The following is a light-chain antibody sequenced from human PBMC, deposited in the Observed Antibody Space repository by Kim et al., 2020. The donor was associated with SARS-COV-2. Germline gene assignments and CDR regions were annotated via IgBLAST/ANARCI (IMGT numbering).Light chain of an antibody. Sequence: SVGDRVTLTCRASQSISSYLNWYQQKPGQAPKLLIYAASSLQSGVPSRFSGSGSGTDFTLTISSLQPEDFATYYCQQSYSTLPMYTFGQGTKLEIK. CDR3: QQSYSTLPMYT. CDR1: QSISSY. J-gene: IGKJ2*01. CDR2: AAS. V-gene: IGKV1-39*01.